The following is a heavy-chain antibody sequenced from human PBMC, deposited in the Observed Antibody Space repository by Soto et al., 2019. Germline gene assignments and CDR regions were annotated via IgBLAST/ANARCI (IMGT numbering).Heavy chain of an antibody. V-gene: IGHV4-59*01. D-gene: IGHD2-8*02. CDR1: GGSISSYY. CDR2: IYYGGIT. CDR3: ARGGGVYYFDY. Sequence: SETLSRTCTVSGGSISSYYWSWIRQPPGKGLEWIGYIYYGGITDYNPSLKSRVTISVDTSKSQFSLKLSSVTAADTAVYYCARGGGVYYFDYWGQGTLVTVSS. J-gene: IGHJ4*02.